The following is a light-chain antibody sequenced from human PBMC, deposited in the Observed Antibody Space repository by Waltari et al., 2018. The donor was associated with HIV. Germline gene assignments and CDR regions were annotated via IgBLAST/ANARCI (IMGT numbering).Light chain of an antibody. CDR3: HQTYSAPQT. Sequence: DYRMTQSPSSLSASVGDMVTLTCRASRNIRSYLNWYQYKPGKPPKLLIFGASTLQSGVPSRFTSSGSGTNFTLTISSLQPEDFATYLCHQTYSAPQTFGPGTTVDIK. CDR2: GAS. V-gene: IGKV1-39*01. CDR1: RNIRSY. J-gene: IGKJ3*01.